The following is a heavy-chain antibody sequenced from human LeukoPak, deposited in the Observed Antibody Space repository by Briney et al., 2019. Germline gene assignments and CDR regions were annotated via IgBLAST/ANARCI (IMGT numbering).Heavy chain of an antibody. J-gene: IGHJ5*02. Sequence: ASVKVSCKASGGTFSSYTISWVRQAPGQGLEWMGRIIPILGIANYAQKFQGGVTITADKSTSTAYMELSSLRSEDTAVYYCARVTYYYDSGEDNWFDPWGQGTLVTVSS. CDR3: ARVTYYYDSGEDNWFDP. V-gene: IGHV1-69*02. CDR1: GGTFSSYT. D-gene: IGHD3-22*01. CDR2: IIPILGIA.